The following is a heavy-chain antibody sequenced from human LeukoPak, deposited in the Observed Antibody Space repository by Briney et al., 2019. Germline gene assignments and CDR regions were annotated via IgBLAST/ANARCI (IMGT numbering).Heavy chain of an antibody. CDR2: IYYSGST. D-gene: IGHD3-3*01. CDR3: ARAYDFWSGYHFDY. V-gene: IGHV4-61*01. J-gene: IGHJ4*02. Sequence: NPSQTLSLTCTVSGGSVSSGSYYWSWIRQPPGKGLEWIGYIYYSGSTNYNPSLKSRVTISVDTSKNQFSLKLSSVTAADTAVYYCARAYDFWSGYHFDYWGQGTLVTVSS. CDR1: GGSVSSGSYY.